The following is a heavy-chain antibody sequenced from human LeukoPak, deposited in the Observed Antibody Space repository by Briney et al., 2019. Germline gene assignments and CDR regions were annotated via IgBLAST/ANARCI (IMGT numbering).Heavy chain of an antibody. CDR1: GGSFSGYY. CDR2: INHSGST. V-gene: IGHV4-34*01. J-gene: IGHJ5*02. Sequence: SETLSLTCAVYGGSFSGYYWSWIRQPPGKGLEWIGEINHSGSTNYNPSLKSRVTISVDTSKNQFSLKLSSVTAADTAVYYCAVLGGYCGSTSCPWGQGTLVTVSS. D-gene: IGHD2-2*01. CDR3: AVLGGYCGSTSCP.